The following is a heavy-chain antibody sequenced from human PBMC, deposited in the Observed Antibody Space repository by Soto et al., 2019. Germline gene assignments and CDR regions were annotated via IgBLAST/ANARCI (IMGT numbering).Heavy chain of an antibody. J-gene: IGHJ4*02. CDR1: GFTVSSNY. CDR2: IYSGGST. CDR3: ARDGVGGTTFFAYLDY. D-gene: IGHD1-26*01. V-gene: IGHV3-66*01. Sequence: PGGSLRLSCAASGFTVSSNYMSWVRQAPGKGLEWVSVIYSGGSTYYADSVKGRFTISRDNSKNTLYLQMNSLRAEDTAVYYCARDGVGGTTFFAYLDYWGQGTLVTGSS.